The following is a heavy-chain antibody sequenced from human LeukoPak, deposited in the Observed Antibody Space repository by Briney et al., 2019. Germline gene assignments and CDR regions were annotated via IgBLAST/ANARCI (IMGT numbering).Heavy chain of an antibody. Sequence: GGTLRLSCAASGFTFSSYGMHWVRQAPGKGLEWVSAISGSGGSTYYADSVKGRFTISRDNSKNTLYLQMNSLRAEDTAVYYCAKEELLSAFAFDVWGQGTMVTVSS. CDR1: GFTFSSYG. V-gene: IGHV3-23*01. D-gene: IGHD1-26*01. J-gene: IGHJ3*01. CDR2: ISGSGGST. CDR3: AKEELLSAFAFDV.